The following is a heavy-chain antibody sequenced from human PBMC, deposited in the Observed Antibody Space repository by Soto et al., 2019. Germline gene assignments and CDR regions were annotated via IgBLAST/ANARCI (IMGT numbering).Heavy chain of an antibody. CDR1: GGSISSGDHY. Sequence: SETLSLTCTVSGGSISSGDHYWSWIRQPAGKGLEWIGYIYDSGSTHYNPSLRSRVSMPVDTSKNQFSLKLSSVTAADTAVYYSARRGALLQFLDYWAQGAPVSVSS. CDR3: ARRGALLQFLDY. CDR2: IYDSGST. D-gene: IGHD5-12*01. J-gene: IGHJ4*02. V-gene: IGHV4-30-4*01.